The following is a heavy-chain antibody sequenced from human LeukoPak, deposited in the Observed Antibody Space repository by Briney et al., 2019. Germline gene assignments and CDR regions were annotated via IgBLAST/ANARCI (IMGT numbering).Heavy chain of an antibody. D-gene: IGHD6-13*01. CDR2: IYYSGST. Sequence: SETLSLTCTVSGGSISSYYWSWIRQPPGKGLEWIGYIYYSGSTYYNPSLKSRVAISVDRSKNQFSLKLSSVTAADTAVYYCAREVLAIAAGPKAFDIWGQGTMVTVSS. CDR3: AREVLAIAAGPKAFDI. CDR1: GGSISSYY. J-gene: IGHJ3*02. V-gene: IGHV4-59*12.